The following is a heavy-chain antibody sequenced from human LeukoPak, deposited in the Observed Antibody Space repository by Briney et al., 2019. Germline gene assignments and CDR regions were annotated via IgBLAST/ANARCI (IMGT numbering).Heavy chain of an antibody. Sequence: ASVKVSCKASGYAFTSFDINWVRQAPGQGLEWMGWMIPNSGNTGYAQKFQGRVTMTRNTSISTAYMELSSLRSEDTAVYYCARATGKDILTGRKPDYWGQGTLVSVSS. J-gene: IGHJ4*02. CDR2: MIPNSGNT. V-gene: IGHV1-8*01. CDR3: ARATGKDILTGRKPDY. D-gene: IGHD3-9*01. CDR1: GYAFTSFD.